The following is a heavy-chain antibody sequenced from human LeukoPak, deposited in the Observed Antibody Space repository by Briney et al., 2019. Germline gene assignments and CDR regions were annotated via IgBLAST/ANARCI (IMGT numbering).Heavy chain of an antibody. CDR1: GGSISSSSYY. CDR2: IYYSGST. J-gene: IGHJ4*02. V-gene: IGHV4-39*01. Sequence: SETLSLTCTVSGGSISSSSYYWGWIRQPPGKGLEWIGSIYYSGSTYYNPSLKSRVTISVDTSKNQFSLKLSSVTAVDTAVYYCARHRFTYYDYVWGSYRSSSVLYYFDYWGQGTLVTVSS. D-gene: IGHD3-16*02. CDR3: ARHRFTYYDYVWGSYRSSSVLYYFDY.